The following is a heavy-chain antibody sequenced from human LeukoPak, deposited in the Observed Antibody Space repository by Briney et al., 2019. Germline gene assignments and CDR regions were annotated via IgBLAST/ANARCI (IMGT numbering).Heavy chain of an antibody. Sequence: GSLRLSCAASGFTVSSNYMSWVRQSPGQGLEWTGSIVSGGSTYHNPSLKSRVTMSIDTSNNQFSLKLSFVTAADTAIYYCVRDYGNFVQGNWGQGTLVTVSS. D-gene: IGHD4-17*01. J-gene: IGHJ4*02. CDR2: IVSGGST. CDR3: VRDYGNFVQGN. CDR1: GFTVSSNY. V-gene: IGHV4-59*04.